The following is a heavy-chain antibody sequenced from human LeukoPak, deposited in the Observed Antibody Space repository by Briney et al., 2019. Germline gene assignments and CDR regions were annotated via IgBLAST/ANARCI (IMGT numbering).Heavy chain of an antibody. V-gene: IGHV3-9*01. J-gene: IGHJ4*02. CDR3: AKDTDYDSSGYWDY. CDR1: GFTFDDYA. D-gene: IGHD3-22*01. Sequence: GRSLRLSCAASGFTFDDYAMHWVRQAPGKGLEWVSGISWNSGSIGYADSVKGRFTISRDNAKNSLYLQMNSLRAEDTALYYCAKDTDYDSSGYWDYWGQGTLVTVSS. CDR2: ISWNSGSI.